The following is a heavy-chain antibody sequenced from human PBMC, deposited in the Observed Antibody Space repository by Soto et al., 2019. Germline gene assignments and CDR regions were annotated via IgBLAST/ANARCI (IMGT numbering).Heavy chain of an antibody. D-gene: IGHD3-9*01. CDR2: ISSSSSYI. J-gene: IGHJ6*02. CDR3: AREYYDILTGYHLGMDV. CDR1: GFTFSSYS. V-gene: IGHV3-21*01. Sequence: GGSLRLSCAASGFTFSSYSMNWVRQAPGKGLEWVSSISSSSSYIYYADSVKGRFTISRDNAKNSLYLQMNSLRAEDTAVYYCAREYYDILTGYHLGMDVWGQGTTVTVSS.